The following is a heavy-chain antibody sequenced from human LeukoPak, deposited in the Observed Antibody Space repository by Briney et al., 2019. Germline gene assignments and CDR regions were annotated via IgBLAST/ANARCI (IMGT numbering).Heavy chain of an antibody. Sequence: TGGSLRLSCAASGFTFSSYAMSWVRQAPGKGLEWVSAISGSGGSTYYADSVKGRFTISRDNSKNTLYLQMNSLRAEDTAVYYCAKDLMTYYYGSGSYVSDYWGQGTLVTVSS. J-gene: IGHJ4*02. V-gene: IGHV3-23*01. D-gene: IGHD3-10*01. CDR3: AKDLMTYYYGSGSYVSDY. CDR1: GFTFSSYA. CDR2: ISGSGGST.